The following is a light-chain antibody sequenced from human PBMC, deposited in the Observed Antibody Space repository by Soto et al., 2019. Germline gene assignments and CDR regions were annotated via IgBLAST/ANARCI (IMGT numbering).Light chain of an antibody. V-gene: IGKV1-27*01. CDR2: ATS. CDR3: QNYNSAPLT. Sequence: DIQMTQSPSSLSASVGDRVTITCRASQDISNSLAWYQQKPGKVPKVLIYATSILQSEVPARFSGSGSGTDFTLTIRSLQPEDVATYYCQNYNSAPLTFGVGTKVEI. CDR1: QDISNS. J-gene: IGKJ4*01.